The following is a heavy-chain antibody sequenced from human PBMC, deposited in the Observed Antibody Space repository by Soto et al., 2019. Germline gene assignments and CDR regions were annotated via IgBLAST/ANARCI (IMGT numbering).Heavy chain of an antibody. CDR3: TISLTYSFDY. CDR1: GFTFGDYG. J-gene: IGHJ4*02. CDR2: ISFDGTEQ. Sequence: LRLSFAASGFTFGDYGIHWVRQAPGKGLEWLALISFDGTEQHYADSVKGRFTISRDNSKNTLYLQMNSLRVDDTAVYYCTISLTYSFDYWGQGTLVTAPQ. V-gene: IGHV3-30*03. D-gene: IGHD2-21*02.